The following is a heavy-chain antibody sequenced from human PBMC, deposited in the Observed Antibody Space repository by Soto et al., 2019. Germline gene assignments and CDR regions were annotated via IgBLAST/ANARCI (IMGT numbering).Heavy chain of an antibody. CDR1: GGTFSSYA. CDR3: ARVVRRSIAAPRDYGMDV. D-gene: IGHD6-6*01. J-gene: IGHJ6*02. CDR2: IIPIFGTA. Sequence: QVQLVQSGAEVKKPGSSVKVSCKASGGTFSSYAISWVRQAPGQGLEWMGGIIPIFGTANYAQKFQGKVKSTAGESNNTAYMELSSLRSEDTSVYYCARVVRRSIAAPRDYGMDVWGQGTTVTVSS. V-gene: IGHV1-69*01.